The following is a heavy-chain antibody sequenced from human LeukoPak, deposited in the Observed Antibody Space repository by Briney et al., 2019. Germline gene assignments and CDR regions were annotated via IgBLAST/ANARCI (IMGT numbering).Heavy chain of an antibody. CDR2: FYSSGST. CDR3: ARAKSLSAFDI. V-gene: IGHV4-39*07. J-gene: IGHJ3*02. Sequence: MSSETLSLTCTVSGASITSSGSYWGWIRQPPGRGLEWIGSFYSSGSTTYNPSLKSRVTISVDTSKNQFSLKLSSVTAADTAVYYCARAKSLSAFDIWGQGTMVTVSS. CDR1: GASITSSGSY.